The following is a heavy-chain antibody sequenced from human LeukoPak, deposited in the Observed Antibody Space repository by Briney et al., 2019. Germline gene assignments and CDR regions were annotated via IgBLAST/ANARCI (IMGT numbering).Heavy chain of an antibody. V-gene: IGHV4-38-2*01. D-gene: IGHD6-13*01. CDR1: GYSIISNYY. CDR2: IYHTGRT. J-gene: IGHJ5*02. Sequence: SETLSLTCAVSGYSIISNYYWGWIRQPPGKGLEWIGSIYHTGRTYYNPSPKSRVTISVDTSKNQFSLKLSSVTATDTAVYYCARARSSSWYKNWFDPWGQGTLVTVSS. CDR3: ARARSSSWYKNWFDP.